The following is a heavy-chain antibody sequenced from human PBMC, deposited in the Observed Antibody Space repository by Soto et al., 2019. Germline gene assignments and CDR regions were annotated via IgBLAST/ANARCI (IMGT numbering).Heavy chain of an antibody. V-gene: IGHV3-30-3*01. J-gene: IGHJ4*02. CDR3: ARDPTYYDILTGYFFDY. CDR2: ISYDGSNK. CDR1: GFTFSSYA. D-gene: IGHD3-9*01. Sequence: GGSLRLSCAASGFTFSSYAMHWVRQAPGKGLEWVAVISYDGSNKYYADSVKGRFTISRDNSKNMLYLQMNSLRAEDTAVYYCARDPTYYDILTGYFFDYWGQGTLVTVSS.